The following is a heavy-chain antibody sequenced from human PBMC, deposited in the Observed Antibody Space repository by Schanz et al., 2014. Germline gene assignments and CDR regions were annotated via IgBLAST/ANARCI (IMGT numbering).Heavy chain of an antibody. V-gene: IGHV4-4*02. CDR1: GVSISSTNW. J-gene: IGHJ5*02. CDR3: ARVKQGCSDTSCVLDP. D-gene: IGHD2-2*01. Sequence: QVQLQESGPGLVKPSGTLSLTCAVSGVSISSTNWWHWVRQSPGKGLEWLGEIIHDGRTNYNPSLGRRVTISLDKSENQFSRELPSWTAADTALYFCARVKQGCSDTSCVLDPWGQGTLVTVSS. CDR2: IIHDGRT.